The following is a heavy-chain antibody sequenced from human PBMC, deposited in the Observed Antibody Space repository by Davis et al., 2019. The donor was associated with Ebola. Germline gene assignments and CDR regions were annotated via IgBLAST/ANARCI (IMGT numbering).Heavy chain of an antibody. Sequence: ASVKVSCKASGFILTNYAIHWVRQAPGQRLEWMGWVHGGNGNTKYSQRFQGRVTITTDTSTSTAYMEVGSLRSDDTAVYYCARAQFPTTSDYWGQGTLVTVSS. CDR1: GFILTNYA. V-gene: IGHV1-3*01. CDR2: VHGGNGNT. CDR3: ARAQFPTTSDY. D-gene: IGHD1-1*01. J-gene: IGHJ4*02.